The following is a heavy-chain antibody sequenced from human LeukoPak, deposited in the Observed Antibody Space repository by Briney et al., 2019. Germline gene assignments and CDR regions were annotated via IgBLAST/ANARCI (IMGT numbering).Heavy chain of an antibody. Sequence: SETPSLTCTVSGGSISNYYWSWIRQSAAKGLEWIGRIYTSGSTNYNPSLKSRATMSVDTSKNEFSLKLYSVTAADTAVYYCARVAHDLYPYYFDYWGQGTLVTVSS. D-gene: IGHD2-15*01. V-gene: IGHV4-4*07. CDR1: GGSISNYY. CDR2: IYTSGST. J-gene: IGHJ4*02. CDR3: ARVAHDLYPYYFDY.